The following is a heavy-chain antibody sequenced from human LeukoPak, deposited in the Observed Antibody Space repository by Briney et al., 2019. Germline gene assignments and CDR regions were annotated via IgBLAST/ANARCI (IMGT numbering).Heavy chain of an antibody. Sequence: GGSLRLSCAVSGFSFSTYWMGWVRQAPGKGLEWVANIKQDGSEEYYEDSVKGRFTISRDNAKNSLYLQMSSLRAEDTAVYYCARDRSPGSYWGQGTLVTVSS. CDR2: IKQDGSEE. D-gene: IGHD3-10*01. J-gene: IGHJ4*02. V-gene: IGHV3-7*03. CDR3: ARDRSPGSY. CDR1: GFSFSTYW.